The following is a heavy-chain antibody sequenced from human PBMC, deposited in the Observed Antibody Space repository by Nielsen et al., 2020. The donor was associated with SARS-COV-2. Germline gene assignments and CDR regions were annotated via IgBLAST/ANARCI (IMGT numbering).Heavy chain of an antibody. CDR3: ARISVAGTFFDY. CDR1: GGSISSYY. D-gene: IGHD6-19*01. Sequence: SETLSLTCTVSGGSISSYYWSWIRQPPGKGLEWIGYIYYSGSTNYNPSLKSRVTISVDTSKNQFSLKLSSATAADTAVYYCARISVAGTFFDYWGQGTLVTVSS. V-gene: IGHV4-59*01. CDR2: IYYSGST. J-gene: IGHJ4*02.